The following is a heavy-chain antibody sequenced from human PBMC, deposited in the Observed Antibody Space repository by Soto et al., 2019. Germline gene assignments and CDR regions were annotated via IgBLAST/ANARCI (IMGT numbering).Heavy chain of an antibody. Sequence: EVPLLESGGGLVQPGGSLGLSCAASGFTFSSYAMSWVRQAPGKGLEWVSAISGSGVSTYYADSVKGRFTISRDNSKNPLYLQMNSLRAEDTAVYYCAKRTIGSSYDYWGQGTLVTVSS. V-gene: IGHV3-23*01. CDR1: GFTFSSYA. J-gene: IGHJ4*02. CDR3: AKRTIGSSYDY. CDR2: ISGSGVST. D-gene: IGHD6-13*01.